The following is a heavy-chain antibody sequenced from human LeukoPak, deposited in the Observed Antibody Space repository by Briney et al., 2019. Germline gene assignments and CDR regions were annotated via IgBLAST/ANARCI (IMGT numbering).Heavy chain of an antibody. Sequence: GRSLRLSCAASGFTVSSNYMSWVRQAPGKGLEWVSVIHSGGNTVYADSVKGQFTISRDNSKNTLYLQMNSLRAEDTAVYYCAKAIRAPEYYFDYWGQGTLVTVSS. CDR2: IHSGGNT. CDR1: GFTVSSNY. CDR3: AKAIRAPEYYFDY. D-gene: IGHD5-12*01. J-gene: IGHJ4*02. V-gene: IGHV3-53*01.